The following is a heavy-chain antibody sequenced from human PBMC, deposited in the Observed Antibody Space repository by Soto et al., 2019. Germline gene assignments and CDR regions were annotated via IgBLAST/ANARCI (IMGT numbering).Heavy chain of an antibody. CDR2: ISGSGGST. D-gene: IGHD3-3*01. Sequence: PGGSLRLSCAASGFTFSIYAMSWVRQAPGKGLEWVSGISGSGGSTYYADSVKGRFTISRDNSKNTLYLQMNSLRAEDTAVYYCTKDLDFWSGFPNNYGMDVWGQGTTVTVSS. CDR1: GFTFSIYA. V-gene: IGHV3-23*01. J-gene: IGHJ6*02. CDR3: TKDLDFWSGFPNNYGMDV.